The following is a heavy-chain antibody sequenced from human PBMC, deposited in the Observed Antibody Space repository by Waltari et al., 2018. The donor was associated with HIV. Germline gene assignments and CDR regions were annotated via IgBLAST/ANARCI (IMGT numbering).Heavy chain of an antibody. J-gene: IGHJ5*02. D-gene: IGHD1-20*01. CDR2: INSDGSST. CDR3: ARDLFNWNHNWFDP. CDR1: GFTFSSYW. V-gene: IGHV3-74*01. Sequence: EVQLVESGGGLVQPGGPRRLSCAASGFTFSSYWMHWVRQAPGKGLVWVSRINSDGSSTSYADSVKGRFTISRDNAKNTLYLQMNSLRAEDMAVYYCARDLFNWNHNWFDPWGQGTLVTVSS.